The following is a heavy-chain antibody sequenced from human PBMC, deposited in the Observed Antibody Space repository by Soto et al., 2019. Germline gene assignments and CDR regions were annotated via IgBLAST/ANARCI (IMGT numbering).Heavy chain of an antibody. CDR2: ISYDGNNK. V-gene: IGHV3-30*18. CDR3: AKDGYCSGGSYYSYFDY. J-gene: IGHJ4*02. D-gene: IGHD2-15*01. CDR1: GFTFSSYG. Sequence: QVQLVESGGGVVQPRRSLRLSCAASGFTFSSYGMHWVRQAPGKGLEWVAVISYDGNNKYYADSVKGRFPISRDNSKNTVYLQMNSLRAEDTAVYYCAKDGYCSGGSYYSYFDYWGQGSLVTVAS.